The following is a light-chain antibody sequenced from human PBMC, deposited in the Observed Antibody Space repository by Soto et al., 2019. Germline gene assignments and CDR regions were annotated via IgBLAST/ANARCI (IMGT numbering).Light chain of an antibody. Sequence: EIVLTQSPATLSLSPGERATLSCRASQSVSSYLAWYQQNPGQAPRLLIYDASNRATGIPARFSGSGSGTDFTLTISSLEPEDFAVYDCQQGDTFGQGTKLEIK. V-gene: IGKV3-11*01. CDR1: QSVSSY. CDR3: QQGDT. J-gene: IGKJ2*01. CDR2: DAS.